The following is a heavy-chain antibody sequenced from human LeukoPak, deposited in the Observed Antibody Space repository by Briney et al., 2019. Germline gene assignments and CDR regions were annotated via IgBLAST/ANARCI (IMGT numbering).Heavy chain of an antibody. CDR2: MSSSGSTI. Sequence: GGSLRLSCAASGFTFISYSMNWVRQAPGKGLEWVSYMSSSGSTIYYADSVKGRFTISRDNAKNSLYLQMNSLRAEDTAVYYCARNSGSYMLFDYWGQGSLVTVSS. CDR3: ARNSGSYMLFDY. J-gene: IGHJ4*02. D-gene: IGHD1-26*01. CDR1: GFTFISYS. V-gene: IGHV3-48*04.